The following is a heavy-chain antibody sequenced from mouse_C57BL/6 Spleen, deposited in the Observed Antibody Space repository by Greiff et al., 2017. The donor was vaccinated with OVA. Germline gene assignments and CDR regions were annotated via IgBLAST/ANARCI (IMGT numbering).Heavy chain of an antibody. CDR3: ARGNLITTVVAHAMDY. J-gene: IGHJ4*01. CDR2: IYPGDGDT. CDR1: GYAFSSYW. Sequence: VKLQESGAELVKPGASVKISCKASGYAFSSYWMNWVKQRPGKGLEWIGQIYPGDGDTNYNGKFKGKATLTADKSSSTAYMQLSSLTSEDSAVYFCARGNLITTVVAHAMDYWGQGTSVTVSS. V-gene: IGHV1-80*01. D-gene: IGHD1-1*01.